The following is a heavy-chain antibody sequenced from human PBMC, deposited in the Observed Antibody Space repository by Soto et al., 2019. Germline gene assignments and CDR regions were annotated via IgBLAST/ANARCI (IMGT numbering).Heavy chain of an antibody. CDR2: IWYDGSNK. CDR1: GFTFSSYG. J-gene: IGHJ3*02. CDR3: ARNSIAVADKLNAFDI. Sequence: GGSLRLSCAASGFTFSSYGMHWVRQAPGKGLEWVAVIWYDGSNKYYADSVKGRFTISRDNSKNTLYLQMNSLRAEDTAVYYCARNSIAVADKLNAFDIWGQGTMVTVSS. V-gene: IGHV3-33*01. D-gene: IGHD6-19*01.